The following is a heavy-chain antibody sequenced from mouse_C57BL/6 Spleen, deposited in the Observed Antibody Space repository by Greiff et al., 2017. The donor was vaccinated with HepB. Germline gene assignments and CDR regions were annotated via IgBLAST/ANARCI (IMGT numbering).Heavy chain of an antibody. CDR2: IEPSDSYT. J-gene: IGHJ3*01. D-gene: IGHD1-1*01. Sequence: QVQLQQPGAELVRPGTSVKLSCKASGYTFTSYWMHWVKQRPGQGLEWIGVIEPSDSYTNYNQKFKGKATLTVDTSSSTAYMQLSSLTSEDSAVYYCARSPHYYGSSSDWFAYWGQGTLVTVSA. CDR3: ARSPHYYGSSSDWFAY. CDR1: GYTFTSYW. V-gene: IGHV1-59*01.